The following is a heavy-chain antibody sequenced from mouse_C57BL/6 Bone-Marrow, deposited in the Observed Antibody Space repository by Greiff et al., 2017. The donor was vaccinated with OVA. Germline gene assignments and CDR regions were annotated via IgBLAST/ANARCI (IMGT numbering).Heavy chain of an antibody. D-gene: IGHD4-1*02. CDR2: SNPYNGGT. CDR3: APPTGHWYFDV. Sequence: EVQLQESGPVLVKPGASVKMSCKASGYTFTDYYMNWVKQSHGKSLEWIGVSNPYNGGTSYNQKFKGKATLTVDKFSSTAYMELNSLTSEDSAVYYCAPPTGHWYFDVWGTGTTVTVSS. V-gene: IGHV1-19*01. CDR1: GYTFTDYY. J-gene: IGHJ1*03.